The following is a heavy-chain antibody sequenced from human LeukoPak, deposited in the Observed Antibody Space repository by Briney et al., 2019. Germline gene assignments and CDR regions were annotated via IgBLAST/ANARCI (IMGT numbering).Heavy chain of an antibody. D-gene: IGHD2-2*01. CDR3: ARDSCSSTSCRKKFDN. Sequence: ASVKVSCKASGYTFTGYYMHWVRQAPGQGLEWMGWINPNSGGTNYAQKFQGRVTMTRDTSISTAYMELSRLRSDDTAVYYCARDSCSSTSCRKKFDNWGQGTLVTVSS. CDR2: INPNSGGT. CDR1: GYTFTGYY. V-gene: IGHV1-2*02. J-gene: IGHJ4*02.